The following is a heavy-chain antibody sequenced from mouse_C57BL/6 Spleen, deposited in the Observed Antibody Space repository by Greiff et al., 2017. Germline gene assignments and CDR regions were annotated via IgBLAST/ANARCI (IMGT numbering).Heavy chain of an antibody. Sequence: QVQLQQPGAELVRPGSSVKLSCKASGYTFTSYWMDWVKQRPGQGLEWIGNIYPSDSETHYNQKFKDKATLTVDKSSSTAYMQLSSLTSEDSAVYYCARGATVDDYFDYWGQGTTLTVSS. CDR2: IYPSDSET. CDR1: GYTFTSYW. V-gene: IGHV1-61*01. CDR3: ARGATVDDYFDY. J-gene: IGHJ2*01. D-gene: IGHD1-1*01.